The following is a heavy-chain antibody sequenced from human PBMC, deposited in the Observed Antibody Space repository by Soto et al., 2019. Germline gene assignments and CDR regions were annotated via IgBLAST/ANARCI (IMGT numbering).Heavy chain of an antibody. CDR3: ARTEWELRPVDAFAI. V-gene: IGHV5-10-1*03. D-gene: IGHD1-26*01. CDR2: IDPSDSYT. J-gene: IGHJ3*02. Sequence: EVQLVQSGAEVKKPGESLRISCKGSGYSFTSYWISWVRQMPGKGLEWMGRIDPSDSYTNYSPSFQGHVTISADKSISTADLQWSSLKASDTALYYCARTEWELRPVDAFAIWGQGTMVTVSS. CDR1: GYSFTSYW.